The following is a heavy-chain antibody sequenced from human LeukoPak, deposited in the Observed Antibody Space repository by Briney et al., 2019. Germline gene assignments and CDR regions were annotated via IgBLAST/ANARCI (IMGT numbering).Heavy chain of an antibody. Sequence: SETLSLTCTVSGYSISSGYYWGWIRQPPGKGLEWIGSIYHSGSTYYNPSLKSRVTISVDTSKNQFSLKLSSVTAAGTAVYYCARQIEQYFDYWGQGTLVTVSS. CDR3: ARQIEQYFDY. D-gene: IGHD1/OR15-1a*01. J-gene: IGHJ4*02. CDR1: GYSISSGYY. V-gene: IGHV4-38-2*02. CDR2: IYHSGST.